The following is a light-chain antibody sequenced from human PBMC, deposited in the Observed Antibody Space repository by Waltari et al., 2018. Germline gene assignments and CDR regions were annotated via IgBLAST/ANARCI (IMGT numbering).Light chain of an antibody. J-gene: IGKJ2*01. CDR2: GAS. CDR1: QTIGTY. V-gene: IGKV3-15*01. Sequence: RVMTQSPAILSVSPGDTAALSCRASQTIGTYLAWYQQRPSQPPRLLIYGASTRATGVPARFSGRGSGAEFTLTISSLQSEDFAVYYCQQYSDLPLFGQGTKLEIK. CDR3: QQYSDLPL.